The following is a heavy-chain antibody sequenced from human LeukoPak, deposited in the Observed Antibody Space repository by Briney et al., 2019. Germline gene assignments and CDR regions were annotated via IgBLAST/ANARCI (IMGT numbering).Heavy chain of an antibody. CDR2: IYSGGST. D-gene: IGHD2-21*02. CDR3: ARGCGGDCYYHDAFDI. CDR1: EFSVGSNY. V-gene: IGHV3-66*01. J-gene: IGHJ3*02. Sequence: GGSLRLSCAASEFSVGSNYMTWVRQAPGKGLEWVSLIYSGGSTYYADSVKGRFTISRDNSKNTLYLQVNSLRAEDTAVYYCARGCGGDCYYHDAFDIWGQGTMVTVSS.